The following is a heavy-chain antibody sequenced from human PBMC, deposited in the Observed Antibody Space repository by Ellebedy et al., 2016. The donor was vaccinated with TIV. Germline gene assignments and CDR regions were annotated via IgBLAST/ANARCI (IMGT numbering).Heavy chain of an antibody. Sequence: SQTLSLTCAVYGGSFSGYYWTWIRQPPGKGLEWIGEINHSGSTNYNPSLKSRVTISVDTSKNQFSLKLSSVTAADTAVYYCARRIVGEAPSFDYWGQGTLVTVSS. J-gene: IGHJ4*02. CDR1: GGSFSGYY. D-gene: IGHD1-26*01. CDR3: ARRIVGEAPSFDY. V-gene: IGHV4-34*01. CDR2: INHSGST.